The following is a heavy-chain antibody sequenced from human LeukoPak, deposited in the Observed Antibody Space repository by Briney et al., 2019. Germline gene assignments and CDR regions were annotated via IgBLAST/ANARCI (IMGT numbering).Heavy chain of an antibody. CDR1: GGSISSYY. D-gene: IGHD1/OR15-1a*01. Sequence: PSETLSLTCTVSGGSISSYYWSWIRQPPGKGLEWIGYIYYSGSTNYNPSLKSRVTISVDTSKNQFSLKLSSVTAADTAVYYCATLPTNDAFDIWGQGTMVTVSS. CDR2: IYYSGST. V-gene: IGHV4-59*08. CDR3: ATLPTNDAFDI. J-gene: IGHJ3*02.